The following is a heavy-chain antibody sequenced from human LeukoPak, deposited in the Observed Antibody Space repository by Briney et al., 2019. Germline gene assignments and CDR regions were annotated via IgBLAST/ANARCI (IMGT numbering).Heavy chain of an antibody. CDR1: GYTFTGYY. CDR3: AREGSGWTIDY. V-gene: IGHV1-46*01. Sequence: ASVKVSCKASGYTFTGYYMHWVRQAPGQGLEWMGIINPSGGSTSYAQKFQGRVTMTRDTSTSTVYMELSSLRSEDTAVYYCAREGSGWTIDYWGQGTLVTVSS. CDR2: INPSGGST. D-gene: IGHD6-19*01. J-gene: IGHJ4*02.